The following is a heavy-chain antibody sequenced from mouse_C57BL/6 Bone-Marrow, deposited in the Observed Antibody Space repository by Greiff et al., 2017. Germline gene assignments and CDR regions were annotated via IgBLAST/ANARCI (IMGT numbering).Heavy chain of an antibody. D-gene: IGHD2-5*01. J-gene: IGHJ4*01. CDR2: INPSSGYT. V-gene: IGHV1-7*01. CDR3: ASHYYSNYYYYAMDY. Sequence: VQLQQSGAELAKPGASVKLSCKASGYTFTSYWMHWVKQGPGQGLEWIGYINPSSGYTKYNQKFKDKATLTADSTSNTAYMQLSSLTYEDSAVYYCASHYYSNYYYYAMDYWGQGTSVTVSA. CDR1: GYTFTSYW.